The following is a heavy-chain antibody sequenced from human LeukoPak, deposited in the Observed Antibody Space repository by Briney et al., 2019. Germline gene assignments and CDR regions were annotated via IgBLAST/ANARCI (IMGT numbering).Heavy chain of an antibody. V-gene: IGHV4-39*01. D-gene: IGHD3/OR15-3a*01. CDR3: ARQTGSGLFILP. CDR1: GGSISSSTYY. J-gene: IGHJ4*02. CDR2: INHSGST. Sequence: SETLSLTCTVSGGSISSSTYYWVWIRQPPGKGLEWIGEINHSGSTNYNPSLKSRVTISVDTSKNQFSLKLSSVTAADTAVYYCARQTGSGLFILPGGQGTLVTVSS.